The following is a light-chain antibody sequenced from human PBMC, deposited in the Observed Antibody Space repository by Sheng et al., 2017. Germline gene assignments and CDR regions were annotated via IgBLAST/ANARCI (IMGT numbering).Light chain of an antibody. J-gene: IGLJ2*01. CDR1: TLGDYN. CDR3: QAWDSSTGGEV. Sequence: SYELTQPPSVSVSPGQTASITCSGDTLGDYNVCWYQKKPGQSPVLVIYQDDKRPSGIPERFSGSNSGNTATLTISGTRPMDEAGYYCQAWDSSTGGEVFGGGTTLTVL. CDR2: QDD. V-gene: IGLV3-1*01.